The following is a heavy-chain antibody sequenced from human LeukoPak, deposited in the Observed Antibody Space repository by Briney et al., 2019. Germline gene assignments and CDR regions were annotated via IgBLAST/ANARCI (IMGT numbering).Heavy chain of an antibody. Sequence: PGGSLRLSCAASGGTFSSYSINWVRQAPGKGLEWVSSISTGSSYIYYADSVKGRFTISRDNAKNSLYMQMNSLRAEDTAVFYCARDRSPIAADGMDVWGRGTTVTVSS. V-gene: IGHV3-21*01. J-gene: IGHJ6*02. D-gene: IGHD3-16*02. CDR2: ISTGSSYI. CDR3: ARDRSPIAADGMDV. CDR1: GGTFSSYS.